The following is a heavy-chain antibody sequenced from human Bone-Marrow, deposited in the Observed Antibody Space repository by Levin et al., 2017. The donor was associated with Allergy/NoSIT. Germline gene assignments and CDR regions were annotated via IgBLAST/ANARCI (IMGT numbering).Heavy chain of an antibody. CDR2: ISSGSRYL. D-gene: IGHD2-2*01. V-gene: IGHV3-21*01. Sequence: KTGGSLRLSCVTSGFTFSSYSMNWVRQAPGKGLEWVSSISSGSRYLYYADSMKGRFTVSRDNAKNSLFLQINSLRGEDTAVYYCARDATYQSRDFDYWGQGTLVTVSS. CDR3: ARDATYQSRDFDY. CDR1: GFTFSSYS. J-gene: IGHJ4*02.